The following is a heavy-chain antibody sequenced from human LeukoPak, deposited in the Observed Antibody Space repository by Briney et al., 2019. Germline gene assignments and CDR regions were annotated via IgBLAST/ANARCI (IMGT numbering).Heavy chain of an antibody. CDR1: GFTFSSYG. Sequence: GGSLILSCAASGFTFSSYGMHWVRQAPGKGLEWVAVIWYDGSNKYYAESVKGRFTISRDNSKNTLYLQMNSLRAEDTAVYYCARAYSSGWYYFDYWGQGTLVTVSS. J-gene: IGHJ4*02. CDR3: ARAYSSGWYYFDY. CDR2: IWYDGSNK. V-gene: IGHV3-33*01. D-gene: IGHD6-19*01.